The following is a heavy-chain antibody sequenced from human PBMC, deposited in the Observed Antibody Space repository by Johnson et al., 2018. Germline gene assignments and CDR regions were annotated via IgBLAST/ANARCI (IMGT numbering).Heavy chain of an antibody. J-gene: IGHJ1*01. CDR2: MYHSGGT. Sequence: QVQLQESGPGLVKPSDPLSLSCTVSGGSISSYYYHWIRQSPGKGLEWIGYMYHSGGTNYNPSLNGRVTIPLDTSKNQLSRKLSSVTAAATAVYYCARGRGTGSYSQAYLDHWGQGTLVTVSS. CDR3: ARGRGTGSYSQAYLDH. CDR1: GGSISSYY. V-gene: IGHV4-59*01. D-gene: IGHD3-3*02.